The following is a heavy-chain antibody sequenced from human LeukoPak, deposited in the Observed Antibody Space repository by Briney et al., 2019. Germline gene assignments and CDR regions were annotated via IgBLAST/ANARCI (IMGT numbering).Heavy chain of an antibody. D-gene: IGHD5-12*01. V-gene: IGHV4-39*01. CDR3: ARRIIVATIDY. CDR1: GGSISSSSYY. Sequence: SETLSLTCTVSGGSISSSSYYWARIRQPPGKGLEWIGSIYYGGSTYYNPSLKSRVTISADTSKNQFSLKLSSVTAADTAVYFCARRIIVATIDYWGQGTLVTVSS. CDR2: IYYGGST. J-gene: IGHJ4*02.